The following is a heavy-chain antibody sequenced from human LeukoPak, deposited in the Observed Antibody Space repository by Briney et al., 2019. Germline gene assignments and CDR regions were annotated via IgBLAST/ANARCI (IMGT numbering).Heavy chain of an antibody. CDR3: ARSGYSYGPKLGFFDY. CDR2: TNPNSGGT. Sequence: GASVKVSCKASGYTFTGYYMHWVRQAPGQGLEWMGWTNPNSGGTNYAQKFQGWVTMTRDTSISTAYMELSRLRSDDTAVYYCARSGYSYGPKLGFFDYWGQGTLVPVSS. CDR1: GYTFTGYY. V-gene: IGHV1-2*04. J-gene: IGHJ4*02. D-gene: IGHD5-18*01.